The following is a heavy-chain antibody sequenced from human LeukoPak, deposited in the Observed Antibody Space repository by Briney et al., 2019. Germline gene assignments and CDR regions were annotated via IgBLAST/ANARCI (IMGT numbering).Heavy chain of an antibody. J-gene: IGHJ4*02. D-gene: IGHD4-17*01. V-gene: IGHV3-7*01. Sequence: PGRSLRLSCAASGFTFSRFWMSWVRQAPGKGLEWVANIKEDGSEKYYVDSAKGRFTISRDNAKNSLYLQMNSLRAEDTAVYYCARDESFAGDYPYWGQGTLVTVSS. CDR3: ARDESFAGDYPY. CDR2: IKEDGSEK. CDR1: GFTFSRFW.